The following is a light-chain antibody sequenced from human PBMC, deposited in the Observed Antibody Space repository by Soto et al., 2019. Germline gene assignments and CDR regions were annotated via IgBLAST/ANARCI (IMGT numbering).Light chain of an antibody. CDR3: QPYYSYPWT. CDR2: AAS. Sequence: AIRMTQSPSSLSASTGDRVTITCRASQGISSYLAWYQQKPGKAPKLLIYAASTLQSRVPSRFSGSGSGTDFTLTISCLQSEDFATDYCQPYYSYPWTFGQGTKVEIK. V-gene: IGKV1-8*01. CDR1: QGISSY. J-gene: IGKJ1*01.